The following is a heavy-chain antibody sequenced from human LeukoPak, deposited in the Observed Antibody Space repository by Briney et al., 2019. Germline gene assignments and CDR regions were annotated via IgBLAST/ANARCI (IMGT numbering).Heavy chain of an antibody. J-gene: IGHJ4*02. V-gene: IGHV1-3*01. Sequence: ASVKVSCKASGYTFTSYAMHWVRQAPGQRLEWMGWINAGNGNTKYSQKFQGRVTITRDTSASTAYMELSSLRSEDTAVYYCALMKDIVVVPAAFDYWGQGTLVTVSS. CDR1: GYTFTSYA. D-gene: IGHD2-2*01. CDR3: ALMKDIVVVPAAFDY. CDR2: INAGNGNT.